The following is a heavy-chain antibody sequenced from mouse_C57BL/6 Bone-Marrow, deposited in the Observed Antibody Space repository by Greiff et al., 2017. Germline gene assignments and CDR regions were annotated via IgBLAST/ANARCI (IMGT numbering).Heavy chain of an antibody. V-gene: IGHV6-3*01. CDR2: IRLKSDNYAT. D-gene: IGHD1-1*01. Sequence: EVMLVESGGGLVQPGGSMKLSCVASGFTFSNYWMNWVRQSPEKGLEWVAQIRLKSDNYATHYAESVKGRFTISRDDSKSSVYLQMNNLRAEDTGIYYCTRLLRSYAMDYWGQGISVTVSS. J-gene: IGHJ4*01. CDR1: GFTFSNYW. CDR3: TRLLRSYAMDY.